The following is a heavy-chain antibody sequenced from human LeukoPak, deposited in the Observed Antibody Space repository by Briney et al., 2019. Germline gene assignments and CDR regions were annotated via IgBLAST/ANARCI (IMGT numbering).Heavy chain of an antibody. CDR2: INSSGGST. CDR1: GYTFTGYY. D-gene: IGHD2-21*01. CDR3: ARGLGHMVAKTHDFYYYGMDV. V-gene: IGHV1-46*01. Sequence: GASVKVSCKASGYTFTGYYMHWVRQAPGQGLEWMGIINSSGGSTTYAQKFQGRVTMTRDTSTSRVYMELSSLRSEDTAVYYCARGLGHMVAKTHDFYYYGMDVWGQGTTVTVSS. J-gene: IGHJ6*02.